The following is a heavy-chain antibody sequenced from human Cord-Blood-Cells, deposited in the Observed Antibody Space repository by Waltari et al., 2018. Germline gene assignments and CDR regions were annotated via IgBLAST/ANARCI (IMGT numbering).Heavy chain of an antibody. Sequence: QVQLVQSGAEVKKPGSSVKVSCKASGGTFSSYAISWVRQAPGQGLEWMGGIIPIFGTANYAQKFQGRVTITADESTSTAYMELSSLRSEDTAVYYCARDKGSSSPYYFDYWGQGTLVTVSS. CDR3: ARDKGSSSPYYFDY. CDR2: IIPIFGTA. D-gene: IGHD6-6*01. V-gene: IGHV1-69*01. J-gene: IGHJ4*02. CDR1: GGTFSSYA.